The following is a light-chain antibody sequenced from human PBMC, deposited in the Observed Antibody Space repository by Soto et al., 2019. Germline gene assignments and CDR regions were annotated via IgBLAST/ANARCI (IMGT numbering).Light chain of an antibody. CDR2: KAF. J-gene: IGKJ1*01. Sequence: DIQMTQSPSTLSASVGDRVTITCRASQSVSYWLAWYQQKPGKAPKLLIYKAFTLETGVPSRFSGSGSGTEFTLTISSLQPDDFATYYCQQYDSYWTFGQGTKVEIK. V-gene: IGKV1-5*03. CDR3: QQYDSYWT. CDR1: QSVSYW.